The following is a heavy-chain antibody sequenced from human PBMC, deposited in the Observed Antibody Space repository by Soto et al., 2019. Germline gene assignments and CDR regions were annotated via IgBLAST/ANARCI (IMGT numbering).Heavy chain of an antibody. V-gene: IGHV1-2*04. Sequence: ASVKVSCKASGYTFTGYYMHWVRQAPGQGLEWMGWINPNSGGTNYAQKFQGWVTMTRDTAISTVYLEMSSLRPDDKAVYYCARWKDGSGNYYQYFDRTRSYFLDNWGQGTLVTVSS. CDR2: INPNSGGT. CDR1: GYTFTGYY. J-gene: IGHJ4*02. D-gene: IGHD3-10*01. CDR3: ARWKDGSGNYYQYFDRTRSYFLDN.